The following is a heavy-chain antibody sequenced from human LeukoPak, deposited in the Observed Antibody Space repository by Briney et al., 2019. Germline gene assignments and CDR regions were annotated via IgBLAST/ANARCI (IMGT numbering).Heavy chain of an antibody. D-gene: IGHD5-18*01. CDR2: IYYSGST. Sequence: SETLSLTCTVSGGSISSSSYYWGWIRQPPGKGLEWIGYIYYSGSTNYNPSLKSRVTISVDTSKNQFSLKLSSVTAADTAVYYCARSVNSYGREYYFDYWGQGTLVTVSS. CDR3: ARSVNSYGREYYFDY. J-gene: IGHJ4*02. CDR1: GGSISSSSYY. V-gene: IGHV4-61*05.